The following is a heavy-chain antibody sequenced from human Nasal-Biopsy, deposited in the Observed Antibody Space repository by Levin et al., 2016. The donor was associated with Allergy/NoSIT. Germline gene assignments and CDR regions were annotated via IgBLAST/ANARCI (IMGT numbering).Heavy chain of an antibody. CDR3: AREAYCSGGSCYSGYPSDY. V-gene: IGHV5-10-1*01. CDR1: GYYFPAYW. J-gene: IGHJ4*02. CDR2: INPIDPSI. Sequence: GESLKISCKGSGYYFPAYWITWVRQKPGKGLEWMGKINPIDPSIDSFTEYNPSFQGHVTMSVDKSISTAYLQWNSLRASDTAIYYCAREAYCSGGSCYSGYPSDYWGQGTLVTVSS. D-gene: IGHD2-15*01.